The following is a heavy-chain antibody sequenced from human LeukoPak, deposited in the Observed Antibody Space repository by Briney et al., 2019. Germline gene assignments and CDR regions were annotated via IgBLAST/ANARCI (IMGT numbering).Heavy chain of an antibody. Sequence: ASVKVSCKASGYTFTSYGISWVRRAPGQGLEWMGWISAYNGNTNYAQKLQGRVTMTTDTSTSTAYMELRSLRSDDTAVYYCASGIAADGSLTWFDPWGQGTLVTVSS. D-gene: IGHD6-13*01. CDR1: GYTFTSYG. J-gene: IGHJ5*02. V-gene: IGHV1-18*01. CDR3: ASGIAADGSLTWFDP. CDR2: ISAYNGNT.